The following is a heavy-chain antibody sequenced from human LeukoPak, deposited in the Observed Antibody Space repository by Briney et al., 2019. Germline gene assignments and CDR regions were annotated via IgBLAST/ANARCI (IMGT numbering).Heavy chain of an antibody. CDR3: ARGPRSFDY. J-gene: IGHJ4*02. CDR2: ISYDGSNK. V-gene: IGHV3-30*07. Sequence: GRSLRLSCAASGFTFSSYAMHWVRQAPGKGLEWVAVISYDGSNKYYADSVKGRFTISRDNAKNSLYLQVNSLRAEDTAVYYCARGPRSFDYWGQGTLVTVSS. CDR1: GFTFSSYA.